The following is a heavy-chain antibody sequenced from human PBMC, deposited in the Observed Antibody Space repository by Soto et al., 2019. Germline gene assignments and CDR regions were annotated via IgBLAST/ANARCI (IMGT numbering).Heavy chain of an antibody. D-gene: IGHD5-12*01. CDR2: ASYDGSYK. CDR1: GFTFSSFG. V-gene: IGHV3-30*18. CDR3: AKERSVVATTPDFDY. J-gene: IGHJ4*02. Sequence: QVQLVESGGGVFQPGRSLRLSCAASGFTFSSFGMHWVRHSPGKGLEWVAVASYDGSYKYYADSVKGRFTISRDNSKNTLYLQMNSLRAEDTAVYYCAKERSVVATTPDFDYWGQGTLVTVSS.